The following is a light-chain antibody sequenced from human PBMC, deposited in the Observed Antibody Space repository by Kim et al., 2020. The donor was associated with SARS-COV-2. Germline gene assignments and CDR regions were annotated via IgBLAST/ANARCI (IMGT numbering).Light chain of an antibody. CDR2: GAS. CDR1: PSVSGGY. Sequence: PWERATLSCTASPSVSGGYLARYQQKPGQAPRRLIYGASSRTTGIPDRFCGSGSRTEFTLTISRLEPGDFAVYYCQQYGSSPPVTFGQGTQLE. V-gene: IGKV3-20*01. J-gene: IGKJ5*01. CDR3: QQYGSSPPVT.